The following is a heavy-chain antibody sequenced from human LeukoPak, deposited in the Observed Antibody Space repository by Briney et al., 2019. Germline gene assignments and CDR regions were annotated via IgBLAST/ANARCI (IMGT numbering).Heavy chain of an antibody. CDR3: ARGGSNFDY. CDR2: VHSNGNT. CDR1: GGSFTTYS. J-gene: IGHJ4*02. D-gene: IGHD2/OR15-2a*01. Sequence: SETLSLTCTVSGGSFTTYSWSWIRQPPGKGLDWIGDVHSNGNTNYNPSLKNRVTMSVDTSKNQFSLKLSSVTAADTAVYYCARGGSNFDYWGQGTLVTVSS. V-gene: IGHV4-59*12.